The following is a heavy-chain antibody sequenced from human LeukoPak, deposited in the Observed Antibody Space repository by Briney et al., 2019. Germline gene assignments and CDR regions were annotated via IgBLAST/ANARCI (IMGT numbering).Heavy chain of an antibody. J-gene: IGHJ4*02. CDR3: ATSRGATAMVTDYFDY. V-gene: IGHV1-24*01. CDR1: GYTLTELS. CDR2: FDPADGET. Sequence: ASVKVSCKVSGYTLTELSMHWVRQAPGKGLEWMGGFDPADGETIYAQKFQGGVTMTEDTSTDTAYMELSSLRSEDTAVYYCATSRGATAMVTDYFDYWGQGTLVTVSS. D-gene: IGHD5-18*01.